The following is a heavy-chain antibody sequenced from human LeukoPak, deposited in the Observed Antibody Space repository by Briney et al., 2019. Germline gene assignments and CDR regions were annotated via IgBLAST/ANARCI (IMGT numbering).Heavy chain of an antibody. CDR3: ATEHSSSNDY. D-gene: IGHD6-6*01. J-gene: IGHJ4*02. CDR1: GKSLTELS. V-gene: IGHV1-24*01. CDR2: YDPVDSET. Sequence: ASVKVSCKVSGKSLTELSMHWVRQRPGKGLEWMGGYDPVDSETIYAQKFQGRVTMTEDTSTDTAYMEMTSLRSEDSAVYYCATEHSSSNDYWGQGTQVIVSS.